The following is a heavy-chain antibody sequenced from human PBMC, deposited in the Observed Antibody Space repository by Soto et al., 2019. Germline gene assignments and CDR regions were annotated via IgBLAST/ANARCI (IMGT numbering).Heavy chain of an antibody. Sequence: EVQLVESGGGLVQPGGSLKLSCAASGFTFSGSAMHWVRQASGKGLEWVGRIRSKANSYATAYAASVKGRFTISRDDSKNTAYLQMNSLKTKNTAVYYCTTGETTVPGDNWFDPWGQGTLVTVSS. CDR1: GFTFSGSA. CDR3: TTGETTVPGDNWFDP. CDR2: IRSKANSYAT. D-gene: IGHD4-17*01. J-gene: IGHJ5*02. V-gene: IGHV3-73*02.